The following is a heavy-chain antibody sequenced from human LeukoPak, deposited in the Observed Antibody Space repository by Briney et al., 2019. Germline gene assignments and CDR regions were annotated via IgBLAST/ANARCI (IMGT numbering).Heavy chain of an antibody. V-gene: IGHV4-4*02. J-gene: IGHJ3*02. CDR3: AIGDTMIVVVITTQSSGDAFDI. D-gene: IGHD3-22*01. Sequence: SGTLSLTCTVAGASVSRNWWSWVRQPPGKGLEWIGEIHHSGGTNYNPSLKSRVTMSLDNSNNHFSLKLSSVTAADTAVYYCAIGDTMIVVVITTQSSGDAFDIWGQGTMVTVSS. CDR1: GASVSRNW. CDR2: IHHSGGT.